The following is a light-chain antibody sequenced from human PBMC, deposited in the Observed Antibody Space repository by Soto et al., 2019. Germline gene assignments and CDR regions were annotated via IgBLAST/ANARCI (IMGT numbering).Light chain of an antibody. CDR3: QQQCNIPLT. J-gene: IGKJ5*01. CDR2: WAS. V-gene: IGKV4-1*01. CDR1: QSVLCNSNSQNY. Sequence: DIVMTQSPDSLAVSLGERATINCKSSQSVLCNSNSQNYLAWYQQKPGQPPKLLIYWASTRESGVPDRFSGSGSGTDFTLTINSLQAEDVAVYYCQQQCNIPLTFGQGTRLEIK.